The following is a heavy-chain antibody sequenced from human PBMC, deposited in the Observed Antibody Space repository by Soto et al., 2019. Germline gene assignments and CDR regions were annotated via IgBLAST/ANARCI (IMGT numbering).Heavy chain of an antibody. CDR3: ARSCSGGSCDYYYYGMDV. D-gene: IGHD2-15*01. J-gene: IGHJ6*02. CDR1: GYTFTSYA. CDR2: NNAGNGNT. V-gene: IGHV1-3*01. Sequence: QVQLVQSGAEVKKPGASVKVSCKASGYTFTSYAMHWVRQAPGQRLEWMGWNNAGNGNTKYSQKFQGRVTITRDTSASTAYMELSSLRSEDTAVYYCARSCSGGSCDYYYYGMDVWGQGTTVTVSS.